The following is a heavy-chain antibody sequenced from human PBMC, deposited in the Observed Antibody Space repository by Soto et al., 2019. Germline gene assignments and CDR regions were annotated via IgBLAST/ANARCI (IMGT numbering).Heavy chain of an antibody. Sequence: SVKVSCKASGGTFSSYAISWVRQAPGQGLEWMGGIIPIFGTANYAQKFQGRVTITADESTSTAYMELSSLRSEDTAVYYCARDIGSYYDSSGSLDYWGQGTLVTVSS. V-gene: IGHV1-69*13. CDR3: ARDIGSYYDSSGSLDY. CDR2: IIPIFGTA. CDR1: GGTFSSYA. D-gene: IGHD3-22*01. J-gene: IGHJ4*02.